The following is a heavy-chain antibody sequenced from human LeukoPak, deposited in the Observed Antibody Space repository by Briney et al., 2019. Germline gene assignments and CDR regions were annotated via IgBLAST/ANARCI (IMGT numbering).Heavy chain of an antibody. J-gene: IGHJ4*02. CDR1: GFSFGSYW. Sequence: GGSLRLSCAASGFSFGSYWMSWVRQAPGKGLEWVANIKQDGNEEFYVDSVKGRFTISRDNSKNTLFLQMNSLRAEDTAVYYCARGGYSSSWYHFDYWGQGTLVTVSS. CDR2: IKQDGNEE. D-gene: IGHD6-13*01. V-gene: IGHV3-7*03. CDR3: ARGGYSSSWYHFDY.